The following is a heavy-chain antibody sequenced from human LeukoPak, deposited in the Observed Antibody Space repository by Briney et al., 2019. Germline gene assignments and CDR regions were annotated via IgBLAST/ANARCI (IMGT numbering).Heavy chain of an antibody. CDR2: INPSDGFT. D-gene: IGHD1-1*01. CDR1: GYTFTSYY. V-gene: IGHV1-46*01. CDR3: ARVKTQLLELLIPCYFDS. J-gene: IGHJ4*02. Sequence: ASVKVSCKASGYTFTSYYIHWVRQAPGQGLEWMGMINPSDGFTSYAQKFQGRVTMTTDMSTSTVYIELSSLRTEDTAVFYCARVKTQLLELLIPCYFDSWGLGALVPV.